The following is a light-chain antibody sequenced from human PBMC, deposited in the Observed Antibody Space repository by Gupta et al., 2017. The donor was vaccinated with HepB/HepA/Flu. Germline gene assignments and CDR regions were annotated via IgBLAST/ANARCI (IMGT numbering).Light chain of an antibody. Sequence: EIVLTQSPGTLSLSPGEIATLSCMASQSVSSSYLAWYQQRPGQAPRLLIYGASSRATGISDRFSGSGSGTEFTLTISRLEPEDFGVYYCQQEGSSPWTFGQGTKVEIK. CDR2: GAS. J-gene: IGKJ1*01. CDR1: QSVSSSY. V-gene: IGKV3-20*01. CDR3: QQEGSSPWT.